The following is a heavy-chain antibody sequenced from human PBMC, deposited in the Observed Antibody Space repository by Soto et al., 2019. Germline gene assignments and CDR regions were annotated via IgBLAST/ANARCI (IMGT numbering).Heavy chain of an antibody. V-gene: IGHV1-69*01. D-gene: IGHD6-13*01. J-gene: IGHJ6*02. Sequence: QVQLVQSGAEVKKPGSSVKVSCKASGGTFSSYAISWVRQAPGQGLEWMGGIIPIFGTANYAQKFQGRVTITADESTSRAYRELSSLRSEDTAVYYCARESFGYSSSWATMDVWGQGTTVTVSS. CDR3: ARESFGYSSSWATMDV. CDR2: IIPIFGTA. CDR1: GGTFSSYA.